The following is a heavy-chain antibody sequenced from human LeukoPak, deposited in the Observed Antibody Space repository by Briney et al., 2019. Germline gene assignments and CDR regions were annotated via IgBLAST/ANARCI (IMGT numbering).Heavy chain of an antibody. D-gene: IGHD3-10*01. CDR2: IYYSGST. CDR3: AREIRGLWTTWEYYFDY. CDR1: GGSISSYY. J-gene: IGHJ4*02. V-gene: IGHV4-59*01. Sequence: PSETLSLTCTVSGGSISSYYWSWIRQPPGKGLEWIGYIYYSGSTNYNPSLKSRVTISVDTSKNQFSLKLSSVTAADTAVYYCAREIRGLWTTWEYYFDYWGQGTLVTVSS.